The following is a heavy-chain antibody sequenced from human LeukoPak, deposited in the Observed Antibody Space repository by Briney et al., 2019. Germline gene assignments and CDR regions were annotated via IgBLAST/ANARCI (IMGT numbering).Heavy chain of an antibody. D-gene: IGHD5-24*01. Sequence: GGSLRLSCAASGLTFSSYWMSWVRQVPGKGPEWVANIKEDGSDKYYVDSVKGRFTISRDNAKNSLYLQMNSLRAEDTAVYYCARSRDHGFDICGKGTMVTVSS. CDR2: IKEDGSDK. CDR3: ARSRDHGFDI. CDR1: GLTFSSYW. V-gene: IGHV3-7*02. J-gene: IGHJ3*02.